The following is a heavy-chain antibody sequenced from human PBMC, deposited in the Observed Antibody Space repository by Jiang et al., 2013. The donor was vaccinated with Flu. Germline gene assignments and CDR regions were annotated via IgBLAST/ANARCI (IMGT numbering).Heavy chain of an antibody. CDR2: IYSGGST. V-gene: IGHV3-53*01. J-gene: IGHJ6*02. Sequence: SGGGLIQPGGSLRLSCAASGFTVSSNYMSWVRQAPGKGLEWVSVIYSGGSTYYADSVKGRFTISRDNSKNTLYLQMNSLRAEDTAVYYCARVAYYYYYGMDVWGQGTTVTVSS. CDR1: GFTVSSNY. CDR3: ARVAYYYYYGMDV.